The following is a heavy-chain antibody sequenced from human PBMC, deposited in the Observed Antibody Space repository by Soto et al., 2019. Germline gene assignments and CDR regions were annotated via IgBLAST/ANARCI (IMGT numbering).Heavy chain of an antibody. Sequence: EVQLLESGGGLVQPGGSLRLSCAASGLTFSSYAMSWVRQAPGKGLEWVSGVSGSAGSTYYADSVKGRFTISRDNSKNTLYLQMDSLRAEDTAVYYCARHYDILTGYYGYFDLWGRGTRVTVSS. CDR3: ARHYDILTGYYGYFDL. D-gene: IGHD3-9*01. V-gene: IGHV3-23*01. J-gene: IGHJ2*01. CDR2: VSGSAGST. CDR1: GLTFSSYA.